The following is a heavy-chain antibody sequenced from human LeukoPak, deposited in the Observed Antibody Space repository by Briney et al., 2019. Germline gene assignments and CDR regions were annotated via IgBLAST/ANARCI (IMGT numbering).Heavy chain of an antibody. D-gene: IGHD3-16*01. Sequence: PSETLSLTCTVSGGSISSYYWSWIRQPPGKGLEWIGEINHSGSTNYNPSLKSRVTISVDTSKNQFSLKLSSVTAADTAVYYCARGPMGYAQAAFDIWGQGTMVTVSS. V-gene: IGHV4-34*01. CDR1: GGSISSYY. J-gene: IGHJ3*02. CDR3: ARGPMGYAQAAFDI. CDR2: INHSGST.